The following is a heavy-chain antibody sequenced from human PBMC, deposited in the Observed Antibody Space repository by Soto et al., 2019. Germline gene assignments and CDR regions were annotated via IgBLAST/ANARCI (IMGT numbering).Heavy chain of an antibody. CDR1: GYTFTGYY. J-gene: IGHJ4*02. CDR3: ARTHSSGWYFDY. CDR2: INPNSGGT. V-gene: IGHV1-2*04. D-gene: IGHD6-19*01. Sequence: VSVKVSCKASGYTFTGYYMHWVRQAPGQGLEWMGWINPNSGGTNYAQKFQGWVTMTRDTSISTAYMELSRLRSDDTAVYYCARTHSSGWYFDYWGQGTLVTVSS.